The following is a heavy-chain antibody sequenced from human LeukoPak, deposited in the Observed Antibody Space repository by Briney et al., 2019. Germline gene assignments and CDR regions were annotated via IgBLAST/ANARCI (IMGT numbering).Heavy chain of an antibody. J-gene: IGHJ4*02. Sequence: GGSLRLSCAASGFTFSSYEMNWVRQAPGKGLEWVSYISSSGSTIYYADSVKGRFTISRDNAKNSLYLQMNSLRAEDTAVYYCARAQPGYRSGGSCYEFDYWGQGTLVTVSS. CDR3: ARAQPGYRSGGSCYEFDY. D-gene: IGHD2-15*01. V-gene: IGHV3-48*03. CDR2: ISSSGSTI. CDR1: GFTFSSYE.